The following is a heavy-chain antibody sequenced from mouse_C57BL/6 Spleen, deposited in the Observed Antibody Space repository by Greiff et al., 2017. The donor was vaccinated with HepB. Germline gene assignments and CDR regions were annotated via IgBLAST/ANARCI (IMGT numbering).Heavy chain of an antibody. CDR1: GYTFTSYW. CDR3: ARSIYYDYYWYFDV. Sequence: QVQLQQSGAELVMPGASVKLSCKASGYTFTSYWMHWVKQRPGQGLEWIGEIDPSDSYTNYNQKFKGKSTLTVDKSSSTAYMQLSSLTSEDSAVYYCARSIYYDYYWYFDVWGTGTTVTVSS. CDR2: IDPSDSYT. J-gene: IGHJ1*03. D-gene: IGHD2-4*01. V-gene: IGHV1-69*01.